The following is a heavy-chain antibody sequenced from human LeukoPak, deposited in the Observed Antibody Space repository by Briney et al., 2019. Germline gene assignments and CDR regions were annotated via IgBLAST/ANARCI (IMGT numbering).Heavy chain of an antibody. Sequence: SETLSLTCTVSGGSISSSSYYWGWIRQPPGKGLEWIGSIYYSGSTNYNPSLKSRVTISVDTSKNQFSLKLSSVTAADTAVYYCARVYNWNYNYYYMDVWGKGTTVTVSS. V-gene: IGHV4-39*07. CDR1: GGSISSSSYY. D-gene: IGHD1-20*01. CDR2: IYYSGST. J-gene: IGHJ6*03. CDR3: ARVYNWNYNYYYMDV.